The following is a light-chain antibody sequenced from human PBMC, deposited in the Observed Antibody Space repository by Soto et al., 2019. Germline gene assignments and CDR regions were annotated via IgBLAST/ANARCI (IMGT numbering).Light chain of an antibody. CDR1: QTINNNY. CDR3: QHHGDLIG. CDR2: GAS. J-gene: IGKJ4*01. V-gene: IGKV3-20*01. Sequence: EIVMTQSPGTLSLSPGERVILSCKASQTINNNYVAWYQQRPGRAPRLLVYGASARATGIPDRFRGSGAGTDFTLTISRLEPEDFAVYYCQHHGDLIGFGGGTKVDIK.